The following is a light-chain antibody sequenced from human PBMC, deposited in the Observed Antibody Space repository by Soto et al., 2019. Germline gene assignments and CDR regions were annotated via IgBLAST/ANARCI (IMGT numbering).Light chain of an antibody. Sequence: QSALTQPASVSGSPGQSITISCTGTSSDVGGYNYVYRYQQHPGKAPKLMIYEVSNRPSGVSNRFSGSKSGNTASLTISGLQAEDEADYYCSSYTSSSTLYVFGTGTKLTVL. CDR2: EVS. J-gene: IGLJ1*01. CDR1: SSDVGGYNY. CDR3: SSYTSSSTLYV. V-gene: IGLV2-14*01.